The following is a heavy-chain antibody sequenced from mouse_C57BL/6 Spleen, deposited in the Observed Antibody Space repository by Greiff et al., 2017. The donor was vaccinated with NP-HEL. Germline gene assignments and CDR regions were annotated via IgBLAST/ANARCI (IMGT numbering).Heavy chain of an antibody. V-gene: IGHV3-6*01. Sequence: EVQLQESGPGLVKPSQSLSLTCSVTGYSITSGYYWNWIRQFPGNKLEWMGYISYDGSNNYNPSLKNRISITRDTSKNQFFLKLNSVTTEDTATYYCASQLGPLDYWGQGTTLTVSS. D-gene: IGHD4-1*02. CDR3: ASQLGPLDY. CDR2: ISYDGSN. CDR1: GYSITSGYY. J-gene: IGHJ2*01.